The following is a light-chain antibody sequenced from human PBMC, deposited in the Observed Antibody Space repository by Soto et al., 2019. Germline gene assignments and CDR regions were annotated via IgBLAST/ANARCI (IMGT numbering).Light chain of an antibody. CDR2: KAS. CDR3: QHYNSYSEA. Sequence: DIMLTQSPSSLSASVGDRVTIPCRASQTISSWLAWYQQKPGKAPKLLIYKASTLKSGVPSRFSGSGSGTEFTLTISSLQPDDFATYYCQHYNSYSEAFGQGTKVDI. J-gene: IGKJ1*01. V-gene: IGKV1-5*03. CDR1: QTISSW.